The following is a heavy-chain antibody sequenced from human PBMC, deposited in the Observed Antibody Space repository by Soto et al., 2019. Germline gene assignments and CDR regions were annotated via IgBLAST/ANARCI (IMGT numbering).Heavy chain of an antibody. V-gene: IGHV1-18*01. Sequence: GASVKVSCKASGYTFTTSAISWVRQAPGQGLEGMGWISPYNGNTFFAQKFQGRVTMATDTSTNTAYMELQSLMSDDTAVYYCATDPHFSGSLSRGCDAFDIWGQGTMVTVSS. CDR2: ISPYNGNT. CDR1: GYTFTTSA. J-gene: IGHJ3*02. D-gene: IGHD1-26*01. CDR3: ATDPHFSGSLSRGCDAFDI.